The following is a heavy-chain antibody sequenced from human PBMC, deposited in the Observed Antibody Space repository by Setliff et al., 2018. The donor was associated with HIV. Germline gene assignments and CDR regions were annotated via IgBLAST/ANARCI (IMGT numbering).Heavy chain of an antibody. Sequence: GESLKISCAASGFTVSSTYMSWVRQSPVRGLEWVSVVYSAGNTYYADSVKGRFTVSRDESENTMYPQMRSLRAEDTAVYYCARPSTSSWHPGRFDYWGQGTLVTVSS. CDR3: ARPSTSSWHPGRFDY. D-gene: IGHD6-13*01. CDR1: GFTVSSTY. CDR2: VYSAGNT. J-gene: IGHJ4*02. V-gene: IGHV3-53*01.